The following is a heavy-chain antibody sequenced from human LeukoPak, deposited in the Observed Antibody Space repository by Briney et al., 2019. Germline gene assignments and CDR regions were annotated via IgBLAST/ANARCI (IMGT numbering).Heavy chain of an antibody. Sequence: GGSLRLSCAASGSTFSSYAMSWVRQAPGKGLEWVSAISGSGGSTYYADSVKGRFTISRDNSKNTLYLQMNSLRAEDTAVYYCAKDPLVRGVITFDYWGQGTLVTVSS. CDR2: ISGSGGST. CDR1: GSTFSSYA. J-gene: IGHJ4*02. D-gene: IGHD3-10*01. V-gene: IGHV3-23*01. CDR3: AKDPLVRGVITFDY.